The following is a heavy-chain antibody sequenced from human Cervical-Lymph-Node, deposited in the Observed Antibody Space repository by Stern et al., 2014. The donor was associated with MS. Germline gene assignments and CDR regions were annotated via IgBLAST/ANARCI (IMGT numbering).Heavy chain of an antibody. V-gene: IGHV3-33*01. CDR2: LWYEENKT. J-gene: IGHJ6*02. Sequence: VQLVESGGGVVQPGRSLRLACATSGFTFSYYGMAWVRQGPGKGLEGVALLWYEENKTYYTDSVKGRFTISRDTSKNTLYLQMDNLRAEDTAVYYCARDSRDYLNYYGLDVWGQGTTVTVS. CDR3: ARDSRDYLNYYGLDV. D-gene: IGHD4-17*01. CDR1: GFTFSYYG.